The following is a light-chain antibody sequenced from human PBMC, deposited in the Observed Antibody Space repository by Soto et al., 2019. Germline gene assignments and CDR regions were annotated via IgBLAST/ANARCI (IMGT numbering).Light chain of an antibody. V-gene: IGKV3-20*01. Sequence: EIVLTQSPGTMSLSPGERATLSCRASHSVTSSYLAWYQQIPGQAPRRLIYGASCRATGIPDRFSGSGSGTDFTLFINILEPEDLAVFYCQQYESAPYTLGQMTKIEIK. J-gene: IGKJ2*01. CDR3: QQYESAPYT. CDR1: HSVTSSY. CDR2: GAS.